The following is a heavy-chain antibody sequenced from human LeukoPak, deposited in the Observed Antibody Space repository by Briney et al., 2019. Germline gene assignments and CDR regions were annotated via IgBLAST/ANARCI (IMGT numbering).Heavy chain of an antibody. CDR3: ARDGEGSGSSWVITHDY. CDR1: GFTFSSYG. V-gene: IGHV3-23*01. D-gene: IGHD3-10*01. Sequence: GGSLRLSCAASGFTFSSYGMSWVRQAPGKGLEWVSEISGSGGSTYTADSVKGRFTISRDNSKNTLFLQMNSLRVEDTALYYCARDGEGSGSSWVITHDYWGQGALVTVSS. J-gene: IGHJ4*02. CDR2: ISGSGGST.